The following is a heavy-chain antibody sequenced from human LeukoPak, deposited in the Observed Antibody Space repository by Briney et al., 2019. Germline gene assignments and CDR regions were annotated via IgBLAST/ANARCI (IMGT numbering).Heavy chain of an antibody. CDR3: ASSTPWIQLWYGRDY. Sequence: SETLSLTCAVYGGSFSGYYWSWIRQPPGKGLEWIGEINHSGSTNYNPSLKSRVTISVDTSKNQFSLKLSSVTAADTVVYYCASSTPWIQLWYGRDYWGQGTLVTVSS. J-gene: IGHJ4*02. V-gene: IGHV4-34*01. D-gene: IGHD5-18*01. CDR1: GGSFSGYY. CDR2: INHSGST.